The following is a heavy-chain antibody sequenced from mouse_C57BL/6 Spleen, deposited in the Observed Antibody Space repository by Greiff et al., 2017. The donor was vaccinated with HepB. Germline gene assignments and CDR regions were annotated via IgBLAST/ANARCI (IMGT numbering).Heavy chain of an antibody. CDR2: IRSKSNNYAT. CDR1: GFSFNTYA. CDR3: VRHWETAQAPYAMDY. Sequence: DVQLVESGGGLVQPKGSLKLSCAASGFSFNTYAMNWVRQAPGKGLEWVARIRSKSNNYATYYADSVKDRFTISRDDSESMLYLQMNNLKTEDTAMYYCVRHWETAQAPYAMDYWGQGTSVTVSS. D-gene: IGHD3-2*02. J-gene: IGHJ4*01. V-gene: IGHV10-1*01.